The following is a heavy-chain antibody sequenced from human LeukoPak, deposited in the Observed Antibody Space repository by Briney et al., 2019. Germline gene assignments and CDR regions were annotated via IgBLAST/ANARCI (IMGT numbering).Heavy chain of an antibody. CDR2: IYHSGNT. CDR3: ARRGFDGRLNWLDP. J-gene: IGHJ5*02. CDR1: GGSISSSNW. V-gene: IGHV4-4*02. Sequence: PSGTLSLTCAVSGGSISSSNWWSWVRQPPGKGREWIGEIYHSGNTKYNPSLKSRVAISVDKSKNQFSLKLSSVTAADTAVYYCARRGFDGRLNWLDPWGQGTLVTVSS. D-gene: IGHD3-10*01.